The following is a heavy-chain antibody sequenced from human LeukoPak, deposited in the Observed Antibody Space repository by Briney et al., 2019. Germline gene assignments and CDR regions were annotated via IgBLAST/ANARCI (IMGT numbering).Heavy chain of an antibody. Sequence: GGSLRLSCSASGFTFSSYAMHWVRQAPGKGLEYVSAISSNGGSTYYADSVKGRFTISRDNSKNTLYLQMNSLRAEDTAVYYCARMYSGSLDYWGQGTLVTVSS. CDR2: ISSNGGST. J-gene: IGHJ4*02. D-gene: IGHD1-26*01. CDR1: GFTFSSYA. V-gene: IGHV3-64*04. CDR3: ARMYSGSLDY.